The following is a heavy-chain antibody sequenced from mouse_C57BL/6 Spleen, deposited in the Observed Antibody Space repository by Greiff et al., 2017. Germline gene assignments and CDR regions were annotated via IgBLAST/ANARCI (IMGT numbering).Heavy chain of an antibody. J-gene: IGHJ2*01. Sequence: QVQLQQPGAELVKPGASVKMSCKASGYTFTGYWITWVKQRPGQGLEWIGDIYPGSGSTNYNEKFKSKATLTVDTSSSTAYMQLSSLTSEDSAVYYCASYDYDVGYFDYWGQGTTLTVSS. CDR3: ASYDYDVGYFDY. CDR2: IYPGSGST. D-gene: IGHD2-4*01. V-gene: IGHV1-55*01. CDR1: GYTFTGYW.